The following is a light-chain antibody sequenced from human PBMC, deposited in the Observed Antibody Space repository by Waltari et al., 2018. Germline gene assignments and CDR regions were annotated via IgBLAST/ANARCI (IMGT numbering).Light chain of an antibody. CDR2: WAS. Sequence: DIVMTQSPDFLAVSLGERATINCKSSQSLFSTSNTKPYLSWYQQKPGRPPKLLIYWASTRGSGVPDRFSGSGSGTDFTLTISSLQAEDVAVYYCHHYYIPPLTFGQGTRLEIK. J-gene: IGKJ5*01. V-gene: IGKV4-1*01. CDR1: QSLFSTSNTKPY. CDR3: HHYYIPPLT.